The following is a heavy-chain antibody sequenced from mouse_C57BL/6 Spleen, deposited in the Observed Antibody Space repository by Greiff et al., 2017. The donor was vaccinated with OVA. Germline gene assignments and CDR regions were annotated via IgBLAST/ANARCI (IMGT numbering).Heavy chain of an antibody. J-gene: IGHJ4*01. CDR1: GFTFSDYG. CDR2: ISSGSSTI. V-gene: IGHV5-17*01. D-gene: IGHD1-1*01. CDR3: ARHYGSSNYAMDY. Sequence: EVQLVESGAGLVKPGGSLKLSCAASGFTFSDYGMHWVRQAPGKGLEWVGYISSGSSTIYYADTVKGRFTISRDNAKNTLFLQMTSLRSEDTAVYYCARHYGSSNYAMDYWGQGTSVTVSS.